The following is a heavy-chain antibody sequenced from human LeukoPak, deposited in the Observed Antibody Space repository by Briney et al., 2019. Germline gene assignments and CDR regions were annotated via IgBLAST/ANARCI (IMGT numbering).Heavy chain of an antibody. J-gene: IGHJ4*02. CDR2: ISSSSSYI. V-gene: IGHV3-21*06. CDR3: ARDGRVTVGATRYGY. Sequence: GGSLRLSCATSGFTFSSYSMNWVRQAPEKGLEWVSSISSSSSYIYYADSIKGRFTISRDNAKSSLYLQMNSLRAEDTAVYYCARDGRVTVGATRYGYWGQGTLVTVSS. CDR1: GFTFSSYS. D-gene: IGHD1-26*01.